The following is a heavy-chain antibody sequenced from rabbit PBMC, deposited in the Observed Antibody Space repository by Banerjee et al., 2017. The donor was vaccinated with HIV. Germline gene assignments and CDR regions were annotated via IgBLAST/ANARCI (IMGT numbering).Heavy chain of an antibody. J-gene: IGHJ6*01. V-gene: IGHV1S40*01. CDR3: MRDTTSILYRSDL. Sequence: QSLEESGGDLVKPGASLTLTCTASGFSFSSNAMCWVRQAPGKGLEWIACIGISAIYSYYATWAKGRFTISKTSSTTVTLQMTSLTAADTATYFCMRDTTSILYRSDLWGQGTLVTVS. D-gene: IGHD4-1*01. CDR2: IGISAIYS. CDR1: GFSFSSNA.